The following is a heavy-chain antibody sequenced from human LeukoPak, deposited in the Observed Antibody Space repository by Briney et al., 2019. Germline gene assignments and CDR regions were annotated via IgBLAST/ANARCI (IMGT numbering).Heavy chain of an antibody. D-gene: IGHD3-9*01. Sequence: GGSLRLSCAASRFTFSNYAMSWVRQAPGKGREWVSAITGGGSGIYYADSMRSRFTISRDNSQNTLYLQINSLRAEDTAVYYCAKWGDYDVLTGYYVSDYWGQGTLVTVSS. CDR3: AKWGDYDVLTGYYVSDY. CDR1: RFTFSNYA. CDR2: ITGGGSGI. V-gene: IGHV3-23*01. J-gene: IGHJ4*02.